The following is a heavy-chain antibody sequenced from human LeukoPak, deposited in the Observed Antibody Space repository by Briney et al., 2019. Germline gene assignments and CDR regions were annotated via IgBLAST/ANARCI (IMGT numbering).Heavy chain of an antibody. CDR1: GNSFTSYG. V-gene: IGHV1-18*01. CDR2: INTYNGNT. D-gene: IGHD4-17*01. CDR3: ATSYGDYVD. Sequence: ASVKVTCKASGNSFTSYGISWVRQAPGQGLEWMGWINTYNGNTYYAQKVQGRVTMTTDTSTSTAYMELRSLRSDDTAVYYCATSYGDYVDWGQGTLVTVSS. J-gene: IGHJ4*02.